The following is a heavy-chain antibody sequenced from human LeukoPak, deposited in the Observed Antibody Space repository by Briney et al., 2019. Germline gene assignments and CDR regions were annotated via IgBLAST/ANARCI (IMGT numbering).Heavy chain of an antibody. CDR2: IYHSGST. Sequence: KPSETLSLTCTVSGGSISSSSYYWSWIRQPPGKGLEWIGYIYHSGSTYYNPSLKSRVTISVDRSKNQFSLKLSSVTAADTAVYYCARAIAAAGRHANAFDIWGQGTMVTVSS. CDR1: GGSISSSSYY. J-gene: IGHJ3*02. CDR3: ARAIAAAGRHANAFDI. D-gene: IGHD6-13*01. V-gene: IGHV4-30-2*01.